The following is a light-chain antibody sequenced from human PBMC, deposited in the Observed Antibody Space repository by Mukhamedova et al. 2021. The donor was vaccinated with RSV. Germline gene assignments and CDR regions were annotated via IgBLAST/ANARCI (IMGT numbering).Light chain of an antibody. CDR2: AAS. Sequence: WYQRRVHEKAPKVLIYAASSLQSGVPSRFSGSGSGTEFTLTINNLQPDDFATYYCQQSYTRFSFGQGTKVEMK. V-gene: IGKV1-39*01. J-gene: IGKJ1*01. CDR3: QQSYTRFS.